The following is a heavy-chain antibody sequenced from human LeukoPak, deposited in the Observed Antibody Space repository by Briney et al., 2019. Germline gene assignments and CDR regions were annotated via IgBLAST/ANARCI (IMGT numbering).Heavy chain of an antibody. J-gene: IGHJ6*02. D-gene: IGHD3-10*01. Sequence: GESLKISCKGSGYSFTSYWISWVRQMPGKGLEWMGRIDPSDSYTNYSPSFQGHVTISADKSISTAYLQRSSLKASDTAMYYCARPEGSGSYYYYYGMDVWGQGTTVTVSS. CDR1: GYSFTSYW. V-gene: IGHV5-10-1*01. CDR2: IDPSDSYT. CDR3: ARPEGSGSYYYYYGMDV.